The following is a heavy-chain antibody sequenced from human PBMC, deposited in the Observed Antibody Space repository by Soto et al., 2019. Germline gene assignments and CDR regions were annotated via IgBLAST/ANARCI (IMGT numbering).Heavy chain of an antibody. V-gene: IGHV3-33*01. CDR2: IWYDGSNK. Sequence: PGGSLRLSCAASGFTFSSYCRHWVRQAPGKGLEWVAVIWYDGSNKYYADSVKGRFTISRDNSKNTLYLQMNSLRAEDTAVYYCARVPSPYCSGGSCYFGWFDPWGQGTLVTVSS. CDR1: GFTFSSYC. J-gene: IGHJ5*02. D-gene: IGHD2-15*01. CDR3: ARVPSPYCSGGSCYFGWFDP.